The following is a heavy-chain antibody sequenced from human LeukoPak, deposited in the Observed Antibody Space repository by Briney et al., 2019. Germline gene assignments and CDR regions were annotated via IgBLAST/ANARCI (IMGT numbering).Heavy chain of an antibody. CDR3: ARDLQDYGSGSYLV. Sequence: PGGSPRLSCAASGFTFSSYWMSWVRQAPGKGLEWVANIKQDGSEKYYVDSVKGRFTISRDNAKNSLYLQMNSLRAEDTAVYYCARDLQDYGSGSYLVWGQGTLVTVSS. CDR2: IKQDGSEK. D-gene: IGHD3-10*01. V-gene: IGHV3-7*03. CDR1: GFTFSSYW. J-gene: IGHJ4*02.